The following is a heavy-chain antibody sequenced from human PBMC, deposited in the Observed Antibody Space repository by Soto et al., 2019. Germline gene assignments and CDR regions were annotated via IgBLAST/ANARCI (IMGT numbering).Heavy chain of an antibody. CDR3: ARARAYCGGDCSGMDV. CDR1: GFTFSSYG. Sequence: QVQLVESGGGVVQPGRSLRLSCAASGFTFSSYGMHWDRQAPGKGLEWVAGIWYDGSNKYYADSVKGRCTISRDNSKNTLYLQMNGLRAEDSAIYYSARARAYCGGDCSGMDVWGQGTTVTVSS. CDR2: IWYDGSNK. J-gene: IGHJ6*02. D-gene: IGHD2-21*02. V-gene: IGHV3-33*01.